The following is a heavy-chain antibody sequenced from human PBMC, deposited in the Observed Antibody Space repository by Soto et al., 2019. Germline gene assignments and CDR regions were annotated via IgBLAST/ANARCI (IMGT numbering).Heavy chain of an antibody. CDR2: IKRDGSEK. J-gene: IGHJ4*02. D-gene: IGHD5-12*01. CDR3: ASLELDSSGYADY. Sequence: EVQLVESGGGLVQPGGSLRLSCAASGFTFGNNWMSWVRQAPGKGLVWVANIKRDGSEKYYVDSVKGRFAISRENAKNTLYLQMNSLRADDTAVYYCASLELDSSGYADYWGQGTLVTVSS. CDR1: GFTFGNNW. V-gene: IGHV3-7*03.